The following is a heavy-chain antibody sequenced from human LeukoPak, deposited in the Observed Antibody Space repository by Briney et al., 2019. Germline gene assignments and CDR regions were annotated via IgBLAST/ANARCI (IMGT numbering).Heavy chain of an antibody. CDR1: GFTFSSYA. Sequence: GGSLRLSCAASGFTFSSYAMHWVRQAPGKGLEWVAVISYDGSNKYYADSVKGRFTISRDNSKNTLYLQMNSLRAEDTAVYYCARGNQPTYYYDSSGYFDYWGQGTLVTVSS. CDR3: ARGNQPTYYYDSSGYFDY. CDR2: ISYDGSNK. D-gene: IGHD3-22*01. V-gene: IGHV3-30*04. J-gene: IGHJ4*02.